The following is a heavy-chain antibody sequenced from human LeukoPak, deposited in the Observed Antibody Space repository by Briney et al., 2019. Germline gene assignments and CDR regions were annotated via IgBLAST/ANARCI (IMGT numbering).Heavy chain of an antibody. V-gene: IGHV4-34*01. CDR2: INHSGST. Sequence: SETLSLTCAVYGGSFSGYYWSWIRQPPGKGLEWIGEINHSGSTNYNPSLKSRVTISVDTSKNQFSLQLNSVTPEDTAVYYCARAGFSPPMVKGRYYYYGMDVWGQGTTVTVSS. D-gene: IGHD3-10*01. CDR3: ARAGFSPPMVKGRYYYYGMDV. J-gene: IGHJ6*02. CDR1: GGSFSGYY.